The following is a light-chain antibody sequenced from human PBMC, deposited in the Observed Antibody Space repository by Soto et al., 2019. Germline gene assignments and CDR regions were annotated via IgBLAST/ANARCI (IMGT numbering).Light chain of an antibody. Sequence: DIQMTQSPSTLSASVGDRVTITCRASQSISSWLAWYQQKPGKAPKLLIYKASSLESGVPSRFSGSGSGTDSTLTISSLQPDDFASYYCQQYNRYPFTFGPGTKVDIK. V-gene: IGKV1-5*03. CDR1: QSISSW. J-gene: IGKJ3*01. CDR3: QQYNRYPFT. CDR2: KAS.